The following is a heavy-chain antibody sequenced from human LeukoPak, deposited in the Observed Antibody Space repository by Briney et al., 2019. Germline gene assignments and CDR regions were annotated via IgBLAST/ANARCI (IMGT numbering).Heavy chain of an antibody. Sequence: GGSLRLSCAASGFTFSSYAMHWVRQAPGKGLECVAVISYDGSNKYYADSVKGRFTISRDNSKNPLYLQMNSLRAEDTAVYYCARAPEGGAGNFDYWGQGTLVTVSS. V-gene: IGHV3-30-3*01. CDR1: GFTFSSYA. CDR2: ISYDGSNK. D-gene: IGHD1-14*01. J-gene: IGHJ4*02. CDR3: ARAPEGGAGNFDY.